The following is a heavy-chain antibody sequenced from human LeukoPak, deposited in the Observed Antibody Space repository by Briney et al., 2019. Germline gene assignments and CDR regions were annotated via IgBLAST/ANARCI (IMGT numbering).Heavy chain of an antibody. V-gene: IGHV3-11*05. Sequence: GGSLRLSCAASGFTFSDYYMNWIRQAPGKGLGWISYISSSSDYTTYADSVKGRFTISRDNSKNSLYLQMNSLRAEDSAVYYCARDPPGDGGVTLDYWGQGTLVTVSS. CDR2: ISSSSDYT. CDR3: ARDPPGDGGVTLDY. CDR1: GFTFSDYY. D-gene: IGHD2-8*02. J-gene: IGHJ4*02.